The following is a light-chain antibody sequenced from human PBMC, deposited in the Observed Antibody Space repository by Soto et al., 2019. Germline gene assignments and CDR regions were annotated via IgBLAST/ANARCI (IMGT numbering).Light chain of an antibody. CDR3: QQYNSYWT. Sequence: DIQMTQSTSTLSASVGDRVTITCRASQSISSWLAWYQQKPGKAPKLLIYKASSLESGVPSRLNGSGSGTEFTLTISSLQPDDFATYYCQQYNSYWTFGQGTKVEIK. V-gene: IGKV1-5*03. J-gene: IGKJ1*01. CDR1: QSISSW. CDR2: KAS.